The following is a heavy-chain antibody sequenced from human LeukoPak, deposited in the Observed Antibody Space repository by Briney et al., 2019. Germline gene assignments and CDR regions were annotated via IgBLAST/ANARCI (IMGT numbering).Heavy chain of an antibody. J-gene: IGHJ4*02. V-gene: IGHV3-23*01. Sequence: GGSLRLSCAASGFTFSSYAMSWVRQAPGKGLEWVSAISGSGGSTYYADSVKGRFTISRDNSKNTLYLQMNSLRAEDTAVYYCAKTHHGYDILTGYYFVFDYWGQETLVTVSS. CDR1: GFTFSSYA. CDR3: AKTHHGYDILTGYYFVFDY. D-gene: IGHD3-9*01. CDR2: ISGSGGST.